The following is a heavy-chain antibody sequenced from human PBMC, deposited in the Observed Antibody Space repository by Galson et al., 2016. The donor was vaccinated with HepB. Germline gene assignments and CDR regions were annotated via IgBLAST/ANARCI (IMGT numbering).Heavy chain of an antibody. V-gene: IGHV3-21*01. CDR1: GFTFSTYS. J-gene: IGHJ6*02. CDR2: ISITSGYK. D-gene: IGHD3-9*01. Sequence: SLRLSCAASGFTFSTYSMNWVRQAPGKGLKWVSFISITSGYKYYADSLNGRVTVSRDNSKNTLYLQMNSLRAEDTAVYYCAKDHAFLGLYFYGMDVWGQGTTVTVSS. CDR3: AKDHAFLGLYFYGMDV.